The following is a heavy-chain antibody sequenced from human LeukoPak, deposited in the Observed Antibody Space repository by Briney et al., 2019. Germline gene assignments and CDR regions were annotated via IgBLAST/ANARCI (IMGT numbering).Heavy chain of an antibody. CDR3: AKDWGASGDRSSYGFLDH. J-gene: IGHJ4*02. V-gene: IGHV3-33*06. CDR2: IWYDGSEQ. D-gene: IGHD2-2*01. CDR1: GFTFRDTG. Sequence: PTGGSLRLSCAASGFTFRDTGMHWVRQAPGKGLEWVAIIWYDGSEQYYADSVKGRFTISRDNSKNTVLLQLSSLRADDSAMYYCAKDWGASGDRSSYGFLDHWGQGTLVTVSS.